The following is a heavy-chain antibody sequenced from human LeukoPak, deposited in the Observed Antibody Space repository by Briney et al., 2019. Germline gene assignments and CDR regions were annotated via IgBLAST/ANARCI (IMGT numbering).Heavy chain of an antibody. CDR3: SRGTSDWPGVDY. CDR2: VLPDGSYA. J-gene: IGHJ4*02. Sequence: GGSLRLSCTASGFTFSRYWMHWVRQASEKGLVWVSSVLPDGSYADYADSVKGRFTISRDNAKNTLYLQMNSLRAEDTAVYYCSRGTSDWPGVDYWGQGTQVTVSS. V-gene: IGHV3-74*01. D-gene: IGHD6-19*01. CDR1: GFTFSRYW.